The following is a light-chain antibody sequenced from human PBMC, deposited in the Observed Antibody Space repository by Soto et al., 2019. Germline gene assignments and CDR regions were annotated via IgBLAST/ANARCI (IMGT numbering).Light chain of an antibody. CDR1: QSVGNNY. CDR3: HQHAESPLT. Sequence: EIVLTPSPGTLSLSPVERATLSCRASQSVGNNYLAWYQQKPGQAPRLLIYTASIRATGIPDRFSGSGSGTDFTLTISRLEPEDFAVYYCHQHAESPLTYGGGTKVDIK. V-gene: IGKV3-20*01. CDR2: TAS. J-gene: IGKJ4*01.